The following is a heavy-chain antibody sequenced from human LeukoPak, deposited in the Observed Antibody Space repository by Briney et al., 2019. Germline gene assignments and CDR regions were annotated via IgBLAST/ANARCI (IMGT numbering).Heavy chain of an antibody. V-gene: IGHV5-51*01. D-gene: IGHD3-10*01. Sequence: GESLKISCKGSGYSFTSYWIGWVRQMPGKGLEWMGIIYPGDSDTRYSPSFQGQVTISADKSISTAYLQWSSLKASDTAMYYCARRAPYYYGSQNYYHGMGVWGQGTTVTVSS. CDR3: ARRAPYYYGSQNYYHGMGV. CDR2: IYPGDSDT. J-gene: IGHJ6*02. CDR1: GYSFTSYW.